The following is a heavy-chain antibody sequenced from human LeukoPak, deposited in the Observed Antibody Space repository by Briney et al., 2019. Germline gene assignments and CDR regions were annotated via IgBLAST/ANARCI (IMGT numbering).Heavy chain of an antibody. J-gene: IGHJ4*02. Sequence: GGSLRLSCAAFTTFAMSWVRQAPARGLEWVSVISDRGDKTHYADSVRGRFTISRDNSKKTVSLQMNGLRVDDTAVYFCAKVFYTSSFDFSGQGILVTVSP. CDR2: ISDRGDKT. CDR3: AKVFYTSSFDF. D-gene: IGHD2/OR15-2a*01. V-gene: IGHV3-23*01. CDR1: TTFA.